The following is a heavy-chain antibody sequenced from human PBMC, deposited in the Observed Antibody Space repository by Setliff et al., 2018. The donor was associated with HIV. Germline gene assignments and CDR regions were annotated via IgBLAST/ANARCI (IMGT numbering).Heavy chain of an antibody. Sequence: GESLKISCKALDYTFTTYWIAWVRQMPGEGLEWVGIIYPDDSDIRYNPSFQNQITISADKSIATAYLQLNNLKASDTATYYCARRDGRSMNAFQIWGPGTMVTVSS. V-gene: IGHV5-51*01. D-gene: IGHD2-21*01. CDR2: IYPDDSDI. J-gene: IGHJ3*01. CDR1: DYTFTTYW. CDR3: ARRDGRSMNAFQI.